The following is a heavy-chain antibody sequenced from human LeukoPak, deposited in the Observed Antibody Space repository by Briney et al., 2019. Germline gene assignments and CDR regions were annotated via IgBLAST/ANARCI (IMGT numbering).Heavy chain of an antibody. V-gene: IGHV3-53*01. CDR2: IYSGGNT. J-gene: IGHJ4*02. CDR1: EFSVGSNY. D-gene: IGHD2-21*01. CDR3: AREGRLLVH. Sequence: GGSLRLPCAASEFSVGSNYMTWVRQAPGKRLEWVSVIYSGGNTYYTDSVKGRLTISRDNSKNTLYLQMNSLRAEDTAVYYCAREGRLLVHWGQGTLVTVSS.